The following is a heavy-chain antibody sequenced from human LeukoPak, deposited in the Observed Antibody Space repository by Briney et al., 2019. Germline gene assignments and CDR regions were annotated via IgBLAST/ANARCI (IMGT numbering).Heavy chain of an antibody. V-gene: IGHV1-24*01. Sequence: ASVKVSCKVSGYTLTELSMHWVRQAPGKGLEWMGGFDPEDGETIYAQKLQGRVTMTTDTSTSTAYMELRSLRSDDTAVYYCARVVYDFWSGYYPPFDYWGQGTLVTVSS. CDR2: FDPEDGET. CDR3: ARVVYDFWSGYYPPFDY. CDR1: GYTLTELS. D-gene: IGHD3-3*01. J-gene: IGHJ4*02.